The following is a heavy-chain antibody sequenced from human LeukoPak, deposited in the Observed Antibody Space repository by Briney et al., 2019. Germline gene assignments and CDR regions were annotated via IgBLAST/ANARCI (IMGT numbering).Heavy chain of an antibody. CDR2: VFYTGST. V-gene: IGHV4-59*01. Sequence: SETLSLTCTLSGGSISTYYWTWIRQPPGKGLESIGYVFYTGSTNYNPSLKSRVTISVDTSKNQFSLQLNSVTAADTAIYYCARVAYSGYDSRGAFDIWGQGTMVTVSS. CDR3: ARVAYSGYDSRGAFDI. J-gene: IGHJ3*02. CDR1: GGSISTYY. D-gene: IGHD5-12*01.